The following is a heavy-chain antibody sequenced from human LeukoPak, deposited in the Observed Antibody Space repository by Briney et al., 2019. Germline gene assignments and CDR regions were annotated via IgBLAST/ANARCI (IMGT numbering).Heavy chain of an antibody. CDR2: IFYSGST. D-gene: IGHD6-19*01. CDR3: ARDPYSSGSYDY. V-gene: IGHV4-39*07. Sequence: SETLSLTCIVSGGSISSSRYHWGWIRQPPGEGLEWIGSIFYSGSTYYNPSLKSRVTISIDTSKNQFSLKLSSVTAADTAVYYCARDPYSSGSYDYWGQGTLVTVSS. CDR1: GGSISSSRYH. J-gene: IGHJ4*02.